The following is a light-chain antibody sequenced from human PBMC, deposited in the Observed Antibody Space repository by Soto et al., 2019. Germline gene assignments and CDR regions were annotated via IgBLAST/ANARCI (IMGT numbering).Light chain of an antibody. CDR2: KAS. CDR3: QQYHRYPLT. V-gene: IGKV1-5*03. J-gene: IGKJ3*01. Sequence: DIQMTQSPSTLSASVGDRVTITCRASQSISGWLAWYQQKPGKVPKLLIYKASSLESGGPSRFSGSGSGTEFTLAISSLQPDDSATYYCQQYHRYPLTFGPGTKVEIK. CDR1: QSISGW.